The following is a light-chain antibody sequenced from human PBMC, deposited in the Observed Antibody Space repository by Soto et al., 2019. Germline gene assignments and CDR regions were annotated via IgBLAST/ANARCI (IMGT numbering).Light chain of an antibody. V-gene: IGKV1-5*01. CDR2: DVS. Sequence: DIQMTQSPSTLSASVGDRVTITCRASQSISSWLAWYQQKPGKAPKLLIYDVSRLECGVPSSLSGHGSGTEFTLTISSLQPDDLATYFCQHYNGYSWTFGQGTKVEIK. CDR1: QSISSW. CDR3: QHYNGYSWT. J-gene: IGKJ1*01.